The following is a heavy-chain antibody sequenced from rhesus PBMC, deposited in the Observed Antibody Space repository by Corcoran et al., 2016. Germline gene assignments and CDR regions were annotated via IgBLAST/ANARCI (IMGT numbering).Heavy chain of an antibody. Sequence: QLQLQESGPGLVKPSETLSVTGAVSGGSISSSYWSWIRQAPGKGLEWIGYIYGSGSSANYNPSLKSRVTLSVDTSKNQLSLKLSSVTAADTAVYYCARGLNFDYWGQGVLVTVSS. CDR1: GGSISSSY. J-gene: IGHJ4*01. CDR3: ARGLNFDY. V-gene: IGHV4-169*01. CDR2: IYGSGSSA.